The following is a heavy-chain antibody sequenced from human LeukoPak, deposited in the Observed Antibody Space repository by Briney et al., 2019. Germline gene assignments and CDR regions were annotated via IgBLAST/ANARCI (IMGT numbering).Heavy chain of an antibody. CDR2: IYYSGST. D-gene: IGHD3-22*01. Sequence: SETLSLTCTVSGGSISSSSYYWGWIRQPPGKGLEWIGSIYYSGSTYYNPSLKSRVTISVDTSKNQFSLKLISVTAADTAEYYCARISYYYDDSGHPGYFDYWGRGTLVTVSS. CDR1: GGSISSSSYY. V-gene: IGHV4-39*01. J-gene: IGHJ4*02. CDR3: ARISYYYDDSGHPGYFDY.